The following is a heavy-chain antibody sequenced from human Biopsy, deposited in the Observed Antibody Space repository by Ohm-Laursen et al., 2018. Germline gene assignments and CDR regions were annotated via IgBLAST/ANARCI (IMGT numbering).Heavy chain of an antibody. CDR3: AKPTTRYGDYIQYFSYYGLDV. V-gene: IGHV3-66*04. D-gene: IGHD4-17*01. CDR1: GFTVYNNY. Sequence: SLRLSCAASGFTVYNNYMTWVRQAPGKGLEWVSLIYSGGDTRYADSVKGRFTISRDNSKNTLYLQMTSLRPEDTAVYYCAKPTTRYGDYIQYFSYYGLDVWGQGTTVTVSS. J-gene: IGHJ6*02. CDR2: IYSGGDT.